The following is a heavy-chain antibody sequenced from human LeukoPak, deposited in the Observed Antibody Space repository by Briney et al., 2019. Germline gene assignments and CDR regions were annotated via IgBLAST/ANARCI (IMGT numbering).Heavy chain of an antibody. CDR1: GFTFSSYA. D-gene: IGHD6-13*01. V-gene: IGHV3-23*01. J-gene: IGHJ4*02. CDR3: AKDEQAAAGTDY. CDR2: ISGSGHKT. Sequence: GGSLRLSCAASGFTFSSYAMSWVRQAPGKGLEWVSFISGSGHKTYYADSVKGRFTFTRDNSKNTLYLQMNSLRAEDTAVYYCAKDEQAAAGTDYWGQGTLVTVSS.